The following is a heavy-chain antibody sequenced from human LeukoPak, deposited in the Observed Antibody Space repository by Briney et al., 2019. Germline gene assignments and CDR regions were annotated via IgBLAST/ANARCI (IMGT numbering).Heavy chain of an antibody. CDR2: IYYSGST. CDR1: GGSISSSSYY. J-gene: IGHJ4*02. V-gene: IGHV4-39*07. CDR3: ALMGVQLDSFDY. Sequence: SETLSLTCTVSGGSISSSSYYWGWIRQPPGKGLEWIGRIYYSGSTYYNSSLKSRVTISVDTSKNQFSLKLSSVTAADTAVYYCALMGVQLDSFDYWGQGTLVTVSS. D-gene: IGHD1-1*01.